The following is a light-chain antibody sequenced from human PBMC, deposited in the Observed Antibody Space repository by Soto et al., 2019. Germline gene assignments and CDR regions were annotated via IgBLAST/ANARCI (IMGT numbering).Light chain of an antibody. CDR2: EVN. CDR3: CSYAGRSTLYV. J-gene: IGLJ1*01. CDR1: SSDIGTYNL. Sequence: QSALTQPASVSGSPGQSITISCTGTSSDIGTYNLVSWYQQHPRKAPKLMIYEVNKRLSGVSDRFSGSKSGNTASLTISGLQAEDESDYYCCSYAGRSTLYVFGTGTKLTVL. V-gene: IGLV2-23*02.